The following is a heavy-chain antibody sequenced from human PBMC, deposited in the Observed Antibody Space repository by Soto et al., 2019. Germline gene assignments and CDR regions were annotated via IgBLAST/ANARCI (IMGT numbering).Heavy chain of an antibody. CDR3: ANIRCSGGSCYHPVFDY. V-gene: IGHV3-23*01. CDR1: GFTFSSYA. J-gene: IGHJ4*02. D-gene: IGHD2-15*01. CDR2: ISGSGGST. Sequence: EVQLLESGGGLVQPGGSLRLSCAASGFTFSSYAMSWVRQAPGKRLEWVSAISGSGGSTYYADSVKGRFTISRDNSKNTLYLQMNSLRAEDTAVYYCANIRCSGGSCYHPVFDYWGQGTLVTVSS.